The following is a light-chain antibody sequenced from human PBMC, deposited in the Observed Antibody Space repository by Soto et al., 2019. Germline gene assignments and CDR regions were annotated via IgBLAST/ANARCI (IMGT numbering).Light chain of an antibody. CDR2: KAS. CDR1: QTISSW. CDR3: QQYNSYPWT. V-gene: IGKV1-5*03. J-gene: IGKJ1*01. Sequence: DIHMTQSPSTLSVSLGDRVTITFRASQTISSWLAWYQQKPGKAPKLLIYKASTLKSGVPSRFSGSGSGTEFTLTISSLQPDDFATYYCQQYNSYPWTFGQGTKVDIK.